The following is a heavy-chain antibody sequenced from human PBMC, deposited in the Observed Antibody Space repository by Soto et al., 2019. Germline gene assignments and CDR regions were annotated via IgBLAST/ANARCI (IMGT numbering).Heavy chain of an antibody. CDR3: ARTTAVPKTLRSRYFFDY. CDR2: VYYSGTT. D-gene: IGHD4-17*01. V-gene: IGHV4-61*01. J-gene: IGHJ4*02. CDR1: GGSVSNKTYY. Sequence: NPSETLSLTCSVSGGSVSNKTYYWSWIRQPPGKSLEWIGYVYYSGTTYYNPSLKSRVTISVDLSKNQFSLRLSSVTTADTALYYCARTTAVPKTLRSRYFFDYWGQGTLVTVSS.